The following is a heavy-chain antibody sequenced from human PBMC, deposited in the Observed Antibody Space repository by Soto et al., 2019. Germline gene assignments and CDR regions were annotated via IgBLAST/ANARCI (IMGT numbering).Heavy chain of an antibody. V-gene: IGHV3-23*01. Sequence: EVQLLESGGGLGQPGGSLRLSCSASGLGFTTYSMSWVRQPPGKGLEWVSGITGNGHNTYYAESVKGRFTMSRDNSKNTLYLQMDSLRAEDAAEYYCASHQGIYKYYFDYWGQGTLVTVSS. D-gene: IGHD1-1*01. J-gene: IGHJ4*02. CDR1: GLGFTTYS. CDR2: ITGNGHNT. CDR3: ASHQGIYKYYFDY.